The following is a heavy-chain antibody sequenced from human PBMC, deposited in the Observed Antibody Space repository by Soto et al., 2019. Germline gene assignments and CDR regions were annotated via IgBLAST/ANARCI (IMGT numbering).Heavy chain of an antibody. CDR3: AHRINLYRSGYATEYYFDY. Sequence: QITLKESGPTLVKPTQTLTLTCTFSGFSLSTSGVGVGWIRQPPGKALEWLALIYWNDDKRYSPSLKSRLTITTDNSKNQVVLTMTNIDPVDKATYYCAHRINLYRSGYATEYYFDYWGQGTLVTVSS. J-gene: IGHJ4*02. D-gene: IGHD6-19*01. V-gene: IGHV2-5*01. CDR1: GFSLSTSGVG. CDR2: IYWNDDK.